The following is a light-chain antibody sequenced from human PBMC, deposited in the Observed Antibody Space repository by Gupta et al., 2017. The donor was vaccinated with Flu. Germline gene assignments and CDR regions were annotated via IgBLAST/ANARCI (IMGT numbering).Light chain of an antibody. J-gene: IGLJ3*02. CDR1: SNNVGNQG. CDR2: RNN. Sequence: QAGLTQPPSVSTGLRQTATRTCTGNSNNVGNQGAAWLQQHRGHPPKLLSYRNNNRPSGISERFSTSRSGDTASLTITGLQPEDEADYYCSAWDSSLSAWVFGGGTKLTVL. V-gene: IGLV10-54*04. CDR3: SAWDSSLSAWV.